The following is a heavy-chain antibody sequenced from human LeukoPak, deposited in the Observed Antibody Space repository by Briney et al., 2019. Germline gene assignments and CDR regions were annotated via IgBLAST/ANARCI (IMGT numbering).Heavy chain of an antibody. D-gene: IGHD6-19*01. J-gene: IGHJ4*02. CDR2: INTGNGNT. V-gene: IGHV1-3*03. CDR3: ARVVRYSGGPLTDLLPYYFDY. CDR1: GYTFTSYA. Sequence: GASAKVSCKASGYTFTSYAMHWVRQAPGQRLEWMGWINTGNGNTKYSQEFQGRVTITRDTSASTAYMELSSLRSDDMAVYYCARVVRYSGGPLTDLLPYYFDYWGQGTLVTVSS.